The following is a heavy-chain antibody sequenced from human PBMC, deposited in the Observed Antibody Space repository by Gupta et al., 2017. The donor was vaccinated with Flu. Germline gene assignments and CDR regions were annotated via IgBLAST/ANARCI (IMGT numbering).Heavy chain of an antibody. CDR2: INGDGSSI. D-gene: IGHD6-13*01. V-gene: IGHV3-74*01. CDR1: GFSFSSYW. Sequence: EVQFVESGGDLVQPGGSLRLSCAASGFSFSSYWIHWVRQAPGKGLEWVSRINGDGSSINYADAVKGRFTTSRDNAKNTLYLQMNSLRAEDTAVYYCSRLNEADDLCGHGTLVTVSS. CDR3: SRLNEADDL. J-gene: IGHJ5*02.